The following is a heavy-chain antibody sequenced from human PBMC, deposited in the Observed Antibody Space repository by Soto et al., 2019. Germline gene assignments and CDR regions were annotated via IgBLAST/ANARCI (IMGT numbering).Heavy chain of an antibody. CDR2: IYYSGST. CDR1: GGSISSGAYY. J-gene: IGHJ5*02. Sequence: QVQLQESGPGLVKPSQTLSLTCTVSGGSISSGAYYWSWIRQHPGKGLEWIGYIYYSGSTYYNPSLKRRVSISVATSKNQFSLKLSSVTAADTAVYYCARDVGDILTGYYRNNWFDPWGQGTLVTVSS. V-gene: IGHV4-31*03. D-gene: IGHD3-9*01. CDR3: ARDVGDILTGYYRNNWFDP.